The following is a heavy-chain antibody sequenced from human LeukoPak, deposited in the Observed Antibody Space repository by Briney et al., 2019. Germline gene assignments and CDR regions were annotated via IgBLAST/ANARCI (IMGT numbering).Heavy chain of an antibody. D-gene: IGHD3-10*01. Sequence: SSETLSLTCAVSGYSISSSNWWGWIRQPPGKGLEWIGYIYYSGSTNYNPSLKSRVTMSVDTSKNQFSLKLSSVTALDTAVYYCARDGSGRFDYWGQGTLVTVSS. CDR2: IYYSGST. CDR1: GYSISSSNW. J-gene: IGHJ4*02. CDR3: ARDGSGRFDY. V-gene: IGHV4-28*06.